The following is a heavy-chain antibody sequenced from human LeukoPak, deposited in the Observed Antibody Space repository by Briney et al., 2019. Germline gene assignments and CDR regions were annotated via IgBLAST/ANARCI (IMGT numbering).Heavy chain of an antibody. CDR2: ISGSGGST. J-gene: IGHJ3*02. CDR1: GFTFSSYA. V-gene: IGHV3-23*01. Sequence: GGSLRLSCAASGFTFSSYAISWVRQAPGKGLEWVSAISGSGGSTYYADSVKGRFTISRDNSKNTLYLQMNSLRAEDTAVYYCAKGRDSSGWYRGVAFDIWGQGTMVTVSS. CDR3: AKGRDSSGWYRGVAFDI. D-gene: IGHD6-19*01.